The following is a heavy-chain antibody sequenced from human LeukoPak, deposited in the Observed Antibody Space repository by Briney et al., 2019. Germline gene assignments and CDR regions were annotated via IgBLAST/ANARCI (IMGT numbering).Heavy chain of an antibody. J-gene: IGHJ3*02. CDR3: VTLGGISGSRAFDI. Sequence: SETLSLTCTVSGGSISSSDYYWGWVRQPPGQGLEWIANIYYSGSTYYNPSLKSRITISVDTSKNQFSLKLNSVTAADTAVYYCVTLGGISGSRAFDIWGQGTMVTVSS. V-gene: IGHV4-39*01. CDR2: IYYSGST. D-gene: IGHD3-22*01. CDR1: GGSISSSDYY.